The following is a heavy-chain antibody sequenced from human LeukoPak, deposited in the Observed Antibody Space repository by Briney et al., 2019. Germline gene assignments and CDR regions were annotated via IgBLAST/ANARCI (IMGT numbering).Heavy chain of an antibody. D-gene: IGHD1-26*01. Sequence: PSETLSLTCTVSGGSISSYYWSWIRQPPGKGLEWIGYIYYSGSTNYNPSLKSRVTISVDTSKNQFSLKLSSVTAADTAVYYCARDRLREDAFDIWGQGTMVTVSS. CDR2: IYYSGST. CDR3: ARDRLREDAFDI. V-gene: IGHV4-59*01. CDR1: GGSISSYY. J-gene: IGHJ3*02.